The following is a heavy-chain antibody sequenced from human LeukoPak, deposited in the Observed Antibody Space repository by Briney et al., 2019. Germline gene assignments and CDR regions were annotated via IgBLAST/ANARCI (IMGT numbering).Heavy chain of an antibody. CDR1: GFTFSDYY. CDR3: ARDGDYGGNSRFFFDI. Sequence: GGSLRLSCAASGFTFSDYYMSWIRQAPGKGLEWVSYISSSGSTIYYADSVKGRFTTSRDNAKNSLYLQMNSLRAEDTAVYYCARDGDYGGNSRFFFDIWGQGTMVTVSS. J-gene: IGHJ3*02. D-gene: IGHD4-23*01. V-gene: IGHV3-11*04. CDR2: ISSSGSTI.